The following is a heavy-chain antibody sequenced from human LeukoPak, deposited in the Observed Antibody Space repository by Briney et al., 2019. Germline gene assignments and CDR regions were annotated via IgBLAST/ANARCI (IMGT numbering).Heavy chain of an antibody. CDR2: IHGSDDNT. Sequence: GSLRLSCAASGFTFSSYEMNWVRQAPGNGLEWVSAIHGSDDNTHYADSVKGRFTISRDKSKNTLYLQMNSLRADDTAVYYCAKDLLRWSFDYWGQGTLVTVSS. D-gene: IGHD4-23*01. CDR3: AKDLLRWSFDY. J-gene: IGHJ4*02. V-gene: IGHV3-23*01. CDR1: GFTFSSYE.